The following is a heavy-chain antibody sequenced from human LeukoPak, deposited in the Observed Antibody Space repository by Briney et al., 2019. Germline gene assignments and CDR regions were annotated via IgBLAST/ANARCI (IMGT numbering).Heavy chain of an antibody. CDR2: IRFDGSNK. CDR1: GLTFSTFG. Sequence: LGGSLRLSCAASGLTFSTFGMHWVRQAPGKGLEWVAFIRFDGSNKYYAESLKGRFTISRNNSKNTLYLQMNSLRAEDTAIYFCAKGGYFFDYWGQGALVIVSS. V-gene: IGHV3-30*02. CDR3: AKGGYFFDY. J-gene: IGHJ4*02.